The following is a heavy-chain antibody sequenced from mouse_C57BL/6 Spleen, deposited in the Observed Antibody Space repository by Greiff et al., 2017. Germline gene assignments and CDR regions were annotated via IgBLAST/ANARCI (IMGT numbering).Heavy chain of an antibody. Sequence: QVQLQQPGAEFVKPGASVKMSCKASGYTFTSYWITWVKQRPGQGLEWIGDIYPGSGSTNYNEKFKSKATLTVDTSSSTAYMQLSSLTSEDSAVYYCARGEGPARTAQATLFAYWGQGTLVTVSA. CDR1: GYTFTSYW. V-gene: IGHV1-55*01. CDR3: ARGEGPARTAQATLFAY. J-gene: IGHJ3*01. D-gene: IGHD3-2*02. CDR2: IYPGSGST.